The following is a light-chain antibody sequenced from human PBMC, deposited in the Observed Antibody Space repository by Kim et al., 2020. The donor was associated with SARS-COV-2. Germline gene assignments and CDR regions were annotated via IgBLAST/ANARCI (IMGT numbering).Light chain of an antibody. Sequence: EIVLTQSPGTLSLSPGERATLSCRASQSFTTRYLAWYQQKLDQAPRLLIYGTSTRATGIPDRFSGSGSGTDFTLTISRLEPEDFGVYYCQQYDTLPVTFGGGTKLEIK. J-gene: IGKJ4*01. CDR3: QQYDTLPVT. V-gene: IGKV3-20*01. CDR1: QSFTTRY. CDR2: GTS.